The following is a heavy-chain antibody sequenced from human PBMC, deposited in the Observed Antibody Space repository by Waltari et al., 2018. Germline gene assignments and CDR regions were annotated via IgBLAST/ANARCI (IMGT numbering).Heavy chain of an antibody. V-gene: IGHV1-24*01. CDR2: FDLPDGER. J-gene: IGHJ5*02. CDR1: GISFTELS. CDR3: AAGLSSGWPNL. Sequence: QVQVGQSGAEVKKPGASVKVSCKVSGISFTELSIHWVRQTSGKGLAWMGGFDLPDGERNSAQKFQGRLKMTEDISTDTAYMGLSGLRSYDTAVYYCAAGLSSGWPNLWGPGTLVTVS. D-gene: IGHD6-19*01.